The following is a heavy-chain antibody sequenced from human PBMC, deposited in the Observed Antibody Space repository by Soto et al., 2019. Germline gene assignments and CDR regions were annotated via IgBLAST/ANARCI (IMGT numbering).Heavy chain of an antibody. CDR3: AKYCSSTSCDHYFDD. CDR1: RYSFTNYD. Sequence: ASVKVSCKASRYSFTNYDISWVRQAPGQRLEWMGWNSHYNGNTNYAQKLQGSDNMNTQTFRSTADVELSSLRSDDTAVYYCAKYCSSTSCDHYFDDWGQGTSVTVSS. V-gene: IGHV1-18*01. J-gene: IGHJ4*02. CDR2: NSHYNGNT. D-gene: IGHD2-2*01.